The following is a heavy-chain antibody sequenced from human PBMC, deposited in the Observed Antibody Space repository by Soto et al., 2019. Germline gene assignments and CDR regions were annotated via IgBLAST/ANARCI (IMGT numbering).Heavy chain of an antibody. CDR1: GYSMTSSNW. CDR2: MYHTGLV. V-gene: IGHV4-28*05. D-gene: IGHD3-22*01. J-gene: IGHJ4*02. CDR3: ARKKNSSGYWD. Sequence: QVQLQESGPGQVKPSDTLSLTCAVSGYSMTSSNWWAWIRQPPGKGLEWIAYMYHTGLVSSNPSLESRVTMSLDTSKNQFSLKLSSVTAVDTAVYYCARKKNSSGYWDWGKGILVTVSS.